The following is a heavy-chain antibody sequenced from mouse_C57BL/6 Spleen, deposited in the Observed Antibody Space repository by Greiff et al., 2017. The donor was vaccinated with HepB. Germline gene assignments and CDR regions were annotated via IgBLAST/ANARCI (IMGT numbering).Heavy chain of an antibody. CDR2: IRLKSDNYAT. V-gene: IGHV6-3*01. J-gene: IGHJ4*01. Sequence: VKLQESGGGLVQPGGSMKLSCVASGFTFSNYWMNWVRQSPEKGLEWFAQIRLKSDNYATHYAESVKGRLTISRDDSKSSVYLQMNNLRAEDTGIYYCTGWFYAMDYWGQGTSVTVSS. D-gene: IGHD1-1*02. CDR1: GFTFSNYW. CDR3: TGWFYAMDY.